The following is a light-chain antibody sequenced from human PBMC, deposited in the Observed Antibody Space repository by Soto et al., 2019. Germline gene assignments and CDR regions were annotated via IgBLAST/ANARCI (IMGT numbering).Light chain of an antibody. CDR3: QQYGSSPGT. CDR2: GAS. V-gene: IGKV3-20*01. CDR1: QSVSSSY. J-gene: IGKJ1*01. Sequence: EIELTQSPGTLSLSPGERATLSCRASQSVSSSYLAWYQQTPGQAPRLLIYGASSRDTGLPDRFSGSGSGTDFTLTISRLEPEDFAVYYCQQYGSSPGTFGQGTKVEIK.